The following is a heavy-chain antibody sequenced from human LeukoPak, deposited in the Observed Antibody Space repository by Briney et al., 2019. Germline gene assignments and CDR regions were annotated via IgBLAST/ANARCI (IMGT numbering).Heavy chain of an antibody. CDR1: GFAFSTYE. CDR2: ITINGHTK. Sequence: GGSLRLSCAASGFAFSTYEMSWVRQAPGKGLEWIADITINGHTKNYADSVKGRFTISRDNARSSLYLQMNSLRVEDTGVFYCARGDPHADLWGQGTLVTVSS. CDR3: ARGDPHADL. J-gene: IGHJ5*02. V-gene: IGHV3-48*03.